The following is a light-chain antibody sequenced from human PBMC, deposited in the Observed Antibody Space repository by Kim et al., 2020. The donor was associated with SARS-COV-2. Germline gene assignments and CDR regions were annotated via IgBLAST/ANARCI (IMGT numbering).Light chain of an antibody. V-gene: IGKV3-20*01. Sequence: SPGERATLSCRASQSFSSSYLAWYQQKPGQAPRLLIYGASSRATGIPDRFSGSGSGTDFTLTISRLEPEDFAVYYCQQYGSSRWAFGQGTKVDIK. J-gene: IGKJ1*01. CDR1: QSFSSSY. CDR3: QQYGSSRWA. CDR2: GAS.